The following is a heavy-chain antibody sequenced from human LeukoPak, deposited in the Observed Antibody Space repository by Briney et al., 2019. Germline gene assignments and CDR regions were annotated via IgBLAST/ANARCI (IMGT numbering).Heavy chain of an antibody. J-gene: IGHJ6*03. CDR1: GFTFSTYW. CDR3: AREYDFYHMDG. CDR2: INQAGTGT. V-gene: IGHV3-7*01. Sequence: GGSLRLSCAASGFTFSTYWMTWVRQAPGKGLEWVAIINQAGTGTYYVDSAKGRFTISRDNAENSLYLQMNSLRAEDTAVYYCAREYDFYHMDGWGEGTTVTVSS.